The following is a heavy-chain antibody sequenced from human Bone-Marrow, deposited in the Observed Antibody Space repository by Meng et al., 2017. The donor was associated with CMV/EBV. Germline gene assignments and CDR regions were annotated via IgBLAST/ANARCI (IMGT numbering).Heavy chain of an antibody. CDR2: ISYDGSNK. V-gene: IGHV3-30*04. CDR1: GFTFSSYA. D-gene: IGHD1-20*01. Sequence: GASLKISCAASGFTFSSYAMHWVRQAPGKGMEWVAVISYDGSNKYYADSVKGRFTISRDNSKSALWLQMNSLRAEDTAVYYWGREGFSYNWKSWFDPWGQGTLVTVSS. J-gene: IGHJ5*02. CDR3: GREGFSYNWKSWFDP.